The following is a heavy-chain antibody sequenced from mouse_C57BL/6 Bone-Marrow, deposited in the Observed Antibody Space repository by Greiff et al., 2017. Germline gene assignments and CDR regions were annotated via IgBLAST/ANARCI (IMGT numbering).Heavy chain of an antibody. CDR3: TRWGGFAY. J-gene: IGHJ3*01. CDR1: GYTFTDYE. CDR2: IDPETGGT. Sequence: VKLVESGAELVRPGASVTLSCKASGYTFTDYEMHWVKQTPVHGLEWIGAIDPETGGTAYNQKFKGKAILTADKSSSTAYMELRSLTSEDSAVYCCTRWGGFAYWGQGTLVTVSA. V-gene: IGHV1-15*01.